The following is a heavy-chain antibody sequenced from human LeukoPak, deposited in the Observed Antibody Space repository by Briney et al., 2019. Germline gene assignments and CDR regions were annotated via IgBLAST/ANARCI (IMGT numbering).Heavy chain of an antibody. Sequence: GGSLRLSCAASGFTFSSYSMNWVRQAPGKGREWDSSISSSSSYIYYADSVKGRLTLSRDKAKNSLYLQMTSLRAEDTAVYYCARSYYDSSGYSDYWGQGTLVTVSS. CDR1: GFTFSSYS. J-gene: IGHJ4*02. CDR3: ARSYYDSSGYSDY. V-gene: IGHV3-21*01. D-gene: IGHD3-22*01. CDR2: ISSSSSYI.